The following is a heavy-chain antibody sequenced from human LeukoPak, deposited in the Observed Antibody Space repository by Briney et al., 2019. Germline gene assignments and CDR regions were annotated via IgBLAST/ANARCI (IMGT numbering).Heavy chain of an antibody. CDR1: GFTFSSYA. J-gene: IGHJ4*02. V-gene: IGHV3-23*01. D-gene: IGHD2-2*01. CDR3: AKDEIVVVPAPHY. CDR2: ISGSGGST. Sequence: GGSLRLSCAASGFTFSSYAMSWARQAPGKGLEWVSAISGSGGSTYYADSVKGRFTISRDISKNTLYLQMNSLRAEDTAVYYCAKDEIVVVPAPHYWGQGTLVTVSS.